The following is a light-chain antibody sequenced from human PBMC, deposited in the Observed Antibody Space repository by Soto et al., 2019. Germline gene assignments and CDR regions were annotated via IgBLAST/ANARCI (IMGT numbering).Light chain of an antibody. Sequence: QSALTQPPSASGSPGQSVTISCTGTSSDVGGYSYVSWYQQHPGKAPKLMIYEVIKRPSGVPDRFSGSKSGNTASLTVSGLQAEDEADYYCASHADNNNLLFGGGTKLTVL. V-gene: IGLV2-8*01. CDR2: EVI. J-gene: IGLJ2*01. CDR3: ASHADNNNLL. CDR1: SSDVGGYSY.